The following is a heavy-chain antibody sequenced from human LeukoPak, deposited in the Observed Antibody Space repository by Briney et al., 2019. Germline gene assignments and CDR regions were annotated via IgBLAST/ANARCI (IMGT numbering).Heavy chain of an antibody. Sequence: ASVKVSCKASGYTFPSYDINWVRQAAGQGLEWMGWMNANSGNTGYAQEFQGRVTMTRDTSISTAYMELSSLRSEGTAVYYCAREYCSSTSCYTWNYYMDVWGKGTTVTVSS. CDR3: AREYCSSTSCYTWNYYMDV. CDR2: MNANSGNT. J-gene: IGHJ6*03. D-gene: IGHD2-2*02. V-gene: IGHV1-8*01. CDR1: GYTFPSYD.